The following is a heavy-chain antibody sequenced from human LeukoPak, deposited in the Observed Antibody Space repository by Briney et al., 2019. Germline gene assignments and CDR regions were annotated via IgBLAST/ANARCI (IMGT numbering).Heavy chain of an antibody. J-gene: IGHJ4*02. Sequence: GGSLRLSCAASGFTFSSYAMHWVRQAPGKGLEWVAVISYDGSNKYYADSVKGRFTISRDNSKNTLYLQMNSLRAEDTAVYYCARTIAARTEGGHFDYWGQGTLVTVSS. D-gene: IGHD6-6*01. V-gene: IGHV3-30*04. CDR3: ARTIAARTEGGHFDY. CDR2: ISYDGSNK. CDR1: GFTFSSYA.